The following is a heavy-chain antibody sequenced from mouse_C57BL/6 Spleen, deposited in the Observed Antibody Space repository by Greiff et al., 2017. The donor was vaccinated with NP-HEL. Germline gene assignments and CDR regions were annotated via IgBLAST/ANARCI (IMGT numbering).Heavy chain of an antibody. V-gene: IGHV1-61*01. CDR3: AREEGTGYFDV. J-gene: IGHJ1*03. Sequence: QVQLKQPGAELVRPGSSVKLSCKASGYTFTSYWMDWVKQRPGQGLEWIGNIYPSDSETHYNQKFKDKATLTVDKSSSTAYMQLSSLTSEDSAVYYCAREEGTGYFDVWGTGTTVTVSS. CDR1: GYTFTSYW. CDR2: IYPSDSET. D-gene: IGHD3-1*01.